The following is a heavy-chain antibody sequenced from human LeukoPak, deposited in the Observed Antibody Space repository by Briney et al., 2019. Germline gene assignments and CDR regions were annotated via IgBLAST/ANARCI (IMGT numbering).Heavy chain of an antibody. V-gene: IGHV3-74*01. Sequence: GGSLRLSCAASGFTFSSYWMHWVRQDPGKGLVWVSRINSDGSSTSYADSVKGRLTISRDKAKNTLYVQMNSLRAEDTAVYYCARGGVYSYGSFDYWGQGTLVTVSS. CDR3: ARGGVYSYGSFDY. D-gene: IGHD5-18*01. CDR2: INSDGSST. CDR1: GFTFSSYW. J-gene: IGHJ4*02.